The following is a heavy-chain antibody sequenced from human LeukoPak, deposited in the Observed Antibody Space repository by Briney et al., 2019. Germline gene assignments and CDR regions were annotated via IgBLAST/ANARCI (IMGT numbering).Heavy chain of an antibody. Sequence: GGSLRLSCAASGFTFSSYGMHWVRQAPGKGLEWVAVIWSDGTEKYYADSVKGRFAISRDDSNKMVYPQMNSLRVEDTAVYYCAKDIERGFDYTNSLDYWGQGTLVTVSS. D-gene: IGHD4-11*01. CDR1: GFTFSSYG. CDR2: IWSDGTEK. J-gene: IGHJ4*02. V-gene: IGHV3-33*06. CDR3: AKDIERGFDYTNSLDY.